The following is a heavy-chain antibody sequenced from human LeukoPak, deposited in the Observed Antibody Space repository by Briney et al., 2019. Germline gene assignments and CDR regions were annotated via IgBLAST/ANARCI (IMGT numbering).Heavy chain of an antibody. Sequence: GGSLRLSCAASGFTFSSSAMSWVRQAPGKGLEWVSSISGSGGSTYCADSVKGRFTISRDNSKNTLYLQMNSLRAEDTAVYYCARKFYSDGSGYRPLDYWGQGTLVTVSS. CDR1: GFTFSSSA. CDR2: ISGSGGST. J-gene: IGHJ4*02. V-gene: IGHV3-23*01. D-gene: IGHD3-22*01. CDR3: ARKFYSDGSGYRPLDY.